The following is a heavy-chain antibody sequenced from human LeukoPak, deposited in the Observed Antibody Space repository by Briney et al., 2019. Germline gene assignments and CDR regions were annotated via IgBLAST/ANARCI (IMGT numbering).Heavy chain of an antibody. V-gene: IGHV3-7*01. D-gene: IGHD3-16*01. Sequence: GGSLRLSCAASGFTFSSYWMSWVRQAPGKGLEWVANIKQDGSEKYYVDSVKGRFTIPRDNAKNSLYLQMNSLRAEDTAVYYCARGTRGDYFDYWGQGTLVTVSS. J-gene: IGHJ4*02. CDR2: IKQDGSEK. CDR3: ARGTRGDYFDY. CDR1: GFTFSSYW.